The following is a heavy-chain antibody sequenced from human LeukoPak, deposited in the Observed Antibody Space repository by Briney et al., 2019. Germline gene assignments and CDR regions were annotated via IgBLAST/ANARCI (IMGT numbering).Heavy chain of an antibody. D-gene: IGHD6-13*01. CDR1: GYTFTSYY. V-gene: IGHV1-46*01. CDR3: ARSGLLAAAGGPFDY. CDR2: INPSAGSR. Sequence: GASVKVSCKASGYTFTSYYMHWVGRAPGQGREGRGRINPSAGSRRCSRKFQGSVTMTRDTSTRTVYMALSRMRSEETAVYYCARSGLLAAAGGPFDYWGQGTLVTVSS. J-gene: IGHJ4*02.